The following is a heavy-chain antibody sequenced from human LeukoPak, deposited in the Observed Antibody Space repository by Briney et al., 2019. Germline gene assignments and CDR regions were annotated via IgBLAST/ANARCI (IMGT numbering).Heavy chain of an antibody. CDR1: GYTFTGYY. V-gene: IGHV1-2*02. J-gene: IGHJ4*02. Sequence: ASVKVSCKASGYTFTGYYLHWVRQAPGQGLEWMGWINPNSGDTNYAQNLQGRVTMTRDTSINTAYMELSRLRSDDTAVYYCARSGSGYADLYWGQGTLVTVSS. D-gene: IGHD3-22*01. CDR2: INPNSGDT. CDR3: ARSGSGYADLY.